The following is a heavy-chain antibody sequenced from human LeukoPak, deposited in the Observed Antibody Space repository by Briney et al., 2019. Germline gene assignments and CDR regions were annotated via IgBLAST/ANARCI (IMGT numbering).Heavy chain of an antibody. V-gene: IGHV3-23*01. J-gene: IGHJ4*02. CDR3: AKGPKSSYYYDSSGYFPYYFDY. D-gene: IGHD3-22*01. Sequence: GGSLRLSCAASGFTFSSYAMSWVRQAPGKGLEWVSAISGSGGSTYYADSVKGRFTISRDNSKNTLYLQMNSLRAEDTAVYYCAKGPKSSYYYDSSGYFPYYFDYWGQGTLVTVSS. CDR2: ISGSGGST. CDR1: GFTFSSYA.